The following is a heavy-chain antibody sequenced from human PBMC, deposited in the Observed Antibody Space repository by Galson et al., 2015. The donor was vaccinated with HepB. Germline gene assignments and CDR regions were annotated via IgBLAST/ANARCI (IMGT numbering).Heavy chain of an antibody. V-gene: IGHV3-23*01. CDR3: AKDPTTTTSAWYFDL. J-gene: IGHJ2*01. Sequence: SLRLSCAASGVTFNNYDMTWVRQAPGKGLEWVSSVSDSGTPTFYADSVKGRFTISRDNSKKTLYLQMNSLRVEDTAVYYCAKDPTTTTSAWYFDLWGRGTLVTVSS. D-gene: IGHD5-12*01. CDR2: VSDSGTPT. CDR1: GVTFNNYD.